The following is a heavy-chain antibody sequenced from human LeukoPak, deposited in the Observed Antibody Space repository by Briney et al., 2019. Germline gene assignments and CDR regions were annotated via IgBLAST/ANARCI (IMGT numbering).Heavy chain of an antibody. CDR2: IRYDGSNK. V-gene: IGHV3-30*02. CDR1: GFTFSSYL. CDR3: AKGSKAVLFTRDHYMDV. D-gene: IGHD6-19*01. Sequence: GGSLRLSCAASGFTFSSYLMSWVRQAPGKGLEWVAFIRYDGSNKYYADSVRGRFTISRDNSKNTLYLHMNSLRAEDTAVYFCAKGSKAVLFTRDHYMDVWAKGPRSPSP. J-gene: IGHJ6*03.